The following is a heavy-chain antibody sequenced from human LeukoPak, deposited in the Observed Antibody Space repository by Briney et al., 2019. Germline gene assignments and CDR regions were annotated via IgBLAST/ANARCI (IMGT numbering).Heavy chain of an antibody. CDR2: IYYSGST. Sequence: SETLSLTCTVSGGSFSSGSYYWSWIRRPPGKGLEWIGYIYYSGSTNYNPSLKSRVTISVDTSKNQFSLKLSSVTAADTAVYYCARGRYSSSWYGSPPSYWGQGTLVTVSS. D-gene: IGHD6-13*01. J-gene: IGHJ4*02. V-gene: IGHV4-61*01. CDR3: ARGRYSSSWYGSPPSY. CDR1: GGSFSSGSYY.